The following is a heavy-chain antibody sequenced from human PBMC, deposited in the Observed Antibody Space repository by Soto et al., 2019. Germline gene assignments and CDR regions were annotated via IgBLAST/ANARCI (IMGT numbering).Heavy chain of an antibody. J-gene: IGHJ5*02. CDR2: LNTYGNT. Sequence: SVPLSVTCTVSCGSISSYRGSCVLDPAGKGLEWIGRLNTYGNTHYNPSLKSRVTVSVDTSRNQFFLTLRSVTAADSAVYHCGRESGETWDYEASWGQGTPVTVSS. V-gene: IGHV4-4*07. D-gene: IGHD1-7*01. CDR3: GRESGETWDYEAS. CDR1: CGSISSYR.